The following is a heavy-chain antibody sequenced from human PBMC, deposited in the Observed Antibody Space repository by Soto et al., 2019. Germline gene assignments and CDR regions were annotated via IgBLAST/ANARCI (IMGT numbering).Heavy chain of an antibody. D-gene: IGHD6-19*01. Sequence: GGSLRLSCAASGFTFDDYTMHWVRQAPGKGLEWVSLISWDGGSTYYADSVKGRFTISRDNSKNSLYLRMNSLRTEDTALYYCAKGYSSGWLPNYFDYWGQGTLVTVSS. V-gene: IGHV3-43*01. CDR2: ISWDGGST. CDR1: GFTFDDYT. J-gene: IGHJ4*02. CDR3: AKGYSSGWLPNYFDY.